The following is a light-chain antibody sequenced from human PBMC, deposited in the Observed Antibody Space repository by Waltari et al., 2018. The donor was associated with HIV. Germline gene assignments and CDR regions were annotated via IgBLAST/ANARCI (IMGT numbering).Light chain of an antibody. CDR1: QNISKS. J-gene: IGKJ3*01. CDR2: AAT. CDR3: QQSFIIPLT. V-gene: IGKV1-39*01. Sequence: DIQMTQSPSSLSASPGDRVTITCRASQNISKSLNWFQQTPGKAPHLLIYAATSLQRGVSSRFSGSGSSSGTEFTLTINNIQPEDFATYYCQQSFIIPLTFGPGTKIDIK.